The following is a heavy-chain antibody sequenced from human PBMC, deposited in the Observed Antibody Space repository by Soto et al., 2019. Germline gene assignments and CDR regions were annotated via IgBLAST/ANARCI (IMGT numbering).Heavy chain of an antibody. J-gene: IGHJ6*04. CDR2: IQRGGPT. D-gene: IGHD2-15*01. CDR1: GFTVSSKY. V-gene: IGHV3-66*01. CDR3: ARDDVLCDGGRCYGVPLDV. Sequence: GGSLRLSCAASGFTVSSKYMSWVRQAPGKGLEWVSLIQRGGPTYYADSVKGRVTISRDTSENTLHLQMDSLRAEDTAVYYCARDDVLCDGGRCYGVPLDVSGKGTTLTVSS.